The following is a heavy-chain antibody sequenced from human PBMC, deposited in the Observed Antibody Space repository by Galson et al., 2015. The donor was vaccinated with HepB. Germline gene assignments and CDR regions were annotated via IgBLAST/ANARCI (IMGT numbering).Heavy chain of an antibody. D-gene: IGHD6-6*01. J-gene: IGHJ6*03. CDR1: GYTFTRYG. V-gene: IGHV1-18*01. Sequence: SVKVSCKASGYTFTRYGISWVRQAPGQGLEWMGWISAYNGNTNYAQKLQGRVTMTTDTSTSTAYMELRSLRSDDTAVYYCARAGRIAARRNYYYYYMDVWGKGTTVTVSS. CDR2: ISAYNGNT. CDR3: ARAGRIAARRNYYYYYMDV.